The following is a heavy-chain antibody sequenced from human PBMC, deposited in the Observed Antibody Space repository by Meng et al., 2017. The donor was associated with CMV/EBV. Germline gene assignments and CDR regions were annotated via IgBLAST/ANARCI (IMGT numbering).Heavy chain of an antibody. CDR1: GYTFTGYY. CDR2: INPNSGGT. V-gene: IGHV1-2*02. Sequence: VQLVKFWVDVKKPGAAVKVSGKAFGYTFTGYYMHWVRQAPGQGLEWMGWINPNSGGTNYAQKFQGRVTMTRATSISTAYMELSRLRSDDTAVYYCARHYDYDDYWGQGTLVTVSS. D-gene: IGHD3-16*01. J-gene: IGHJ4*02. CDR3: ARHYDYDDY.